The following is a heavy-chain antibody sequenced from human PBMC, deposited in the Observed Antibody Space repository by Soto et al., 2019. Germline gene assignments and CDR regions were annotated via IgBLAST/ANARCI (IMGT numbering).Heavy chain of an antibody. J-gene: IGHJ6*02. CDR1: GGFDISGGYY. Sequence: LFLNRTFFGGFDISGGYYWSWIRQHPGKGLEWIGCIYYSGSTYYNPSLKSRVTISVDTSKNQFSLKLSSVTPEDTAVYYCARLTGVAAAGNYYYGMDVWGQGTTVTVSS. V-gene: IGHV4-31*03. CDR2: IYYSGST. CDR3: ARLTGVAAAGNYYYGMDV. D-gene: IGHD6-13*01.